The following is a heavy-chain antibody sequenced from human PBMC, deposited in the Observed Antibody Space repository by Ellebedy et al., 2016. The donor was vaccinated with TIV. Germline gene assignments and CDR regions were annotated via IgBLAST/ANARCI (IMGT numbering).Heavy chain of an antibody. Sequence: SVKVSXXASGGTFSSHAFNWVRQAPGQGLEWMGGIITFFGTTDYAQRFQGRITITADESSSTAYMELTSLTSDDTAIYYCVKKHGRGSGYFWDVWGKGTPVTVSS. CDR2: IITFFGTT. CDR1: GGTFSSHA. J-gene: IGHJ6*04. V-gene: IGHV1-69*13. CDR3: VKKHGRGSGYFWDV. D-gene: IGHD3-3*01.